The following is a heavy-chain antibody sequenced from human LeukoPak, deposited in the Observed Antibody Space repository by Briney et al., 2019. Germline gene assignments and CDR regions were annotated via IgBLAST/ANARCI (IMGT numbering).Heavy chain of an antibody. CDR1: GFTCSSYA. J-gene: IGHJ4*02. CDR3: TKQLVPNYFDY. Sequence: GRSLRLSCAASGFTCSSYAMHWVRQAPGKGLEWVAVISYDGSNKYYADSVKGRFTTSRDNSKNTLYLQMNSLRAEDTAVYYCTKQLVPNYFDYWGQGTLVTVSS. D-gene: IGHD6-6*01. V-gene: IGHV3-30-3*01. CDR2: ISYDGSNK.